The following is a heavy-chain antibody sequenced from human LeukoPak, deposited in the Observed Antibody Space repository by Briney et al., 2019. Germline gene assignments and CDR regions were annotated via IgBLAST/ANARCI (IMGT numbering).Heavy chain of an antibody. CDR3: ARGGGSAFDI. J-gene: IGHJ3*02. D-gene: IGHD2-15*01. V-gene: IGHV4-34*01. CDR2: INHSGST. Sequence: PSETLSLTCAVYGGSFSGYYWSWIRQPPGKGLEWIGEINHSGSTNYNPSLKSRVTISVDTSKNQFSLKLSSVTAADTAVYYCARGGGSAFDIWGQGTMVTVSS. CDR1: GGSFSGYY.